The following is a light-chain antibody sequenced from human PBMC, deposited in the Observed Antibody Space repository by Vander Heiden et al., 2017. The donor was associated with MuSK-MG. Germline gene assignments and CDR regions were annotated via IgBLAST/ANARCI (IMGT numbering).Light chain of an antibody. CDR2: GAS. V-gene: IGKV3-15*01. J-gene: IGKJ2*01. CDR1: QSVSSN. Sequence: ERVVSRSRSSLSVSPGERATLSCRASQSVSSNLAWYQQKPGQAPRLLIYGASTRDTGIPARLSGSGYRRESSLSSSGRQSDDLDVYLCKHENNWAPYTFGQGTKMEIK. CDR3: KHENNWAPYT.